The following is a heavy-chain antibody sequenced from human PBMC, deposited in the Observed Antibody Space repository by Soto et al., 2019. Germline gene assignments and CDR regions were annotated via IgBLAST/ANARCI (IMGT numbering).Heavy chain of an antibody. Sequence: GGSLRLSCVGSEFTFSNYEMNWVRQAPGKGQEWVSYISYTGSTIYYADSVRGRFTISRDNSKNSLYLQMNSLRTEDTAVYYCARGLRNYYDRSGLHYWGQGTLVTVSS. V-gene: IGHV3-48*03. CDR2: ISYTGSTI. D-gene: IGHD3-22*01. CDR3: ARGLRNYYDRSGLHY. CDR1: EFTFSNYE. J-gene: IGHJ4*02.